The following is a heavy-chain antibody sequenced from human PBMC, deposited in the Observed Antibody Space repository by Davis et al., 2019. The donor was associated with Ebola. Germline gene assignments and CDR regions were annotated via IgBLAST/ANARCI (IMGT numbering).Heavy chain of an antibody. Sequence: PGGSLRLSCAASGFTFSNYGMHWVRQAPGKGLEWVAVISSDGSNKYYADSVKVRFTISRDNSKNTLYLQMNSLRDEDTALYYCAKDWRILDYWGQGTLVTVSS. J-gene: IGHJ4*02. CDR2: ISSDGSNK. D-gene: IGHD2-15*01. CDR3: AKDWRILDY. V-gene: IGHV3-30*18. CDR1: GFTFSNYG.